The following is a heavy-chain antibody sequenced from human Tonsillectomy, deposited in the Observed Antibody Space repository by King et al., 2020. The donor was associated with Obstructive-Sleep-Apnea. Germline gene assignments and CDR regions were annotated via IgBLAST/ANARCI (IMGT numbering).Heavy chain of an antibody. D-gene: IGHD2-15*01. CDR1: EFTFTRHA. J-gene: IGHJ6*02. V-gene: IGHV3-23*04. CDR3: AKDREVIVVVDSFYYYGMDV. Sequence: VQLVESGGGLVQPGGSLRLSCACSEFTFTRHAMSWVRQAPGKGLEGVSRISGSGGNIYYADSVKGRFTISRDNSKNTLYLQMNSLRAEDTARYYCAKDREVIVVVDSFYYYGMDVWGQGTTVTVSS. CDR2: ISGSGGNI.